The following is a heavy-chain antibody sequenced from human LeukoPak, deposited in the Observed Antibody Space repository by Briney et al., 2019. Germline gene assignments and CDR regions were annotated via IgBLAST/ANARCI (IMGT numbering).Heavy chain of an antibody. V-gene: IGHV3-11*04. Sequence: GGSLRLSCAASGFTVSSNYMSWVRQAPGKGLEWVSGISWNSGSIGYADSVRGRFTISRDNTRNSLYLQMNSLRAEDTAVYYCARVSGSSLTHYFDSWGRGTLVTVSS. CDR1: GFTVSSNY. D-gene: IGHD1-26*01. J-gene: IGHJ4*02. CDR3: ARVSGSSLTHYFDS. CDR2: ISWNSGSI.